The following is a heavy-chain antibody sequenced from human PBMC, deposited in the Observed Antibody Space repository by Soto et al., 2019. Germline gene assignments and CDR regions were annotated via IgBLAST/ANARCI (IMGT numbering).Heavy chain of an antibody. V-gene: IGHV2-5*02. CDR3: AHRQWTQYSSGWYPDY. D-gene: IGHD6-19*01. Sequence: QITLKESGPTLVKPTQTLTLTCTFSGFSLSTSGVGVGWIRQPPGKALEWLALIYWDDDKRYSPSLKSRLTITKDTSKTQVVPTMTNMDPVDTATYYCAHRQWTQYSSGWYPDYWGQGTLVTVSS. CDR1: GFSLSTSGVG. CDR2: IYWDDDK. J-gene: IGHJ4*02.